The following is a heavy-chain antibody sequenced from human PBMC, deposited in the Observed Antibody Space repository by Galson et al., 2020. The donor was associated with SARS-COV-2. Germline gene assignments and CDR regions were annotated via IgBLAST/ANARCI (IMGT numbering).Heavy chain of an antibody. CDR3: AKTGDYYGSGTYYSYFYYMDV. CDR1: GFSFSTYA. D-gene: IGHD3-10*01. J-gene: IGHJ6*03. Sequence: GESLKISCAATGFSFSTYAMTWVRQAPGKGLEWVSLLNSVGTSFYADSLEGRFTISRDNSKNTLFLQMNSLRAEDSAIYYCAKTGDYYGSGTYYSYFYYMDVWGRGTTVTVSS. CDR2: LNSVGTS. V-gene: IGHV3-23*01.